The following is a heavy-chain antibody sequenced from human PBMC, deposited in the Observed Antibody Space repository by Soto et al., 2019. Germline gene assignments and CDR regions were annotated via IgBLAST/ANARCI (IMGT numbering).Heavy chain of an antibody. J-gene: IGHJ3*02. Sequence: QLQLQESGPGLVKPSETLSLTCTVSGGSISSSSYYWGWIRQPPGKGLEWIGSIYYSGSTYYNPSLKSGVTISVDTSKNQFSLKLSSVTAADTAVYYCARHPRVYSSSSGAFDIWGQGTMVTVSS. CDR3: ARHPRVYSSSSGAFDI. CDR2: IYYSGST. V-gene: IGHV4-39*01. CDR1: GGSISSSSYY. D-gene: IGHD6-6*01.